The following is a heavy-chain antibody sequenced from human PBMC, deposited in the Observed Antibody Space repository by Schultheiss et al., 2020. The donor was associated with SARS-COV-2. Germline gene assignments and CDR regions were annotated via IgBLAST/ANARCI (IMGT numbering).Heavy chain of an antibody. Sequence: ASVKVSCKASGYTFTGYYMHWVRQAPGKGLEWMGGFDPEDGETIYAQKFQGRVTMTEDTSTDTAYMELSSLRSEDTAVYYCARGGSWFGELFGLDYWGQGTLVTVSS. V-gene: IGHV1-24*01. CDR2: FDPEDGET. CDR1: GYTFTGYY. D-gene: IGHD3-10*01. CDR3: ARGGSWFGELFGLDY. J-gene: IGHJ4*02.